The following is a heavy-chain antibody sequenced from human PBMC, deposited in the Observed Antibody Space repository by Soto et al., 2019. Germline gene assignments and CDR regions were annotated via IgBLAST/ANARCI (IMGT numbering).Heavy chain of an antibody. J-gene: IGHJ3*02. CDR1: GFTFSSYG. V-gene: IGHV3-30*18. CDR3: AKALYSYGYMGNAFDI. D-gene: IGHD5-18*01. CDR2: ISYDGSNK. Sequence: GGSLRLSCAASGFTFSSYGMHWVRQAPGKGLEWVAVISYDGSNKYYADSVKGRFTISRDNSKNTLYLQMNSLRAEDTAVYYCAKALYSYGYMGNAFDIWGQGTMVTVSS.